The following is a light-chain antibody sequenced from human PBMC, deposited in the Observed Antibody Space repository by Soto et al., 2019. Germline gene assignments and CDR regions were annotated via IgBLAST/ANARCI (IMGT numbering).Light chain of an antibody. J-gene: IGKJ2*01. CDR2: GAS. Sequence: EIVLTQSPATLSLSPGERATLSCGASQSVSSNLAWYQQKPGQAPRLLIYGASTRATGIPARFSGSGSGTEFTLTISSLQSEDFAVYYCQQYNNWPQTFGQGTKLEIK. V-gene: IGKV3-15*01. CDR1: QSVSSN. CDR3: QQYNNWPQT.